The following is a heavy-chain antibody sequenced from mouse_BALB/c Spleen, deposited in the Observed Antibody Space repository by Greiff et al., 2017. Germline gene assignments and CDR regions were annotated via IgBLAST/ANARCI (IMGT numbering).Heavy chain of an antibody. J-gene: IGHJ2*01. CDR2: INPSTGYT. CDR3: AFYGSSYEYFDY. Sequence: QVQLQQSGAELAKPGASVKMSCKASGYTFTSYWMHWVKQRPGQGLEWIGYINPSTGYTEYNQKFKDKATLTADKSSSTAYMQLSSLTSEDSAVYYCAFYGSSYEYFDYWGQGTTLTVSS. CDR1: GYTFTSYW. D-gene: IGHD1-1*01. V-gene: IGHV1-7*01.